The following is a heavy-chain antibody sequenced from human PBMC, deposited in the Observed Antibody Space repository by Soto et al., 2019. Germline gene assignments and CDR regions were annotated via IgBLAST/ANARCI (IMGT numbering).Heavy chain of an antibody. D-gene: IGHD3-10*01. J-gene: IGHJ6*02. CDR2: VSPPFRTS. CDR3: ARVLYYGSGSYSPYGMDV. CDR1: GVSFNNNG. V-gene: IGHV1-69*01. Sequence: QVQLVQSGAEVKKPGSSVKVSCKTSGVSFNNNGIGWVRQAPGHGLEWMGGVSPPFRTSNYARKFQGRISITAYESTGTVNMELSSLTSEDTAQYYCARVLYYGSGSYSPYGMDVWGQGNTVTVSS.